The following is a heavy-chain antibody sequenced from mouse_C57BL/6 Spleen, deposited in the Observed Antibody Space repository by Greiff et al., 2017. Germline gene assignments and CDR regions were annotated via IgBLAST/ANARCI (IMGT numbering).Heavy chain of an antibody. CDR3: AKLDY. J-gene: IGHJ2*01. Sequence: EVKLVESGGGLVKPGGSLKISCAASGFTFSDYGMHWVRQAPEKGLEWVAYISSGSSTIYYADTVKDRFTISRDNAKNTLFLQITSLRSEDTAMYYCAKLDYWGQGTTLTVSS. CDR2: ISSGSSTI. V-gene: IGHV5-17*01. CDR1: GFTFSDYG.